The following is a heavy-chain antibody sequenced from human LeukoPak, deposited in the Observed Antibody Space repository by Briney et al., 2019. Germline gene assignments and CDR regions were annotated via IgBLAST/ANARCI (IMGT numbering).Heavy chain of an antibody. CDR3: ARASRLPITIFGVVNHYYGMDV. J-gene: IGHJ6*02. CDR1: GGSFSGYY. D-gene: IGHD3-3*01. Sequence: PSETLSLTCAVYGGSFSGYYWSWIRQPPGKGLEWIGEINHSGSTNYNPSLKSRVTISVDTSKNQFSLKLSSVTAADTAVYYCARASRLPITIFGVVNHYYGMDVWGQGTTVTVSS. CDR2: INHSGST. V-gene: IGHV4-34*01.